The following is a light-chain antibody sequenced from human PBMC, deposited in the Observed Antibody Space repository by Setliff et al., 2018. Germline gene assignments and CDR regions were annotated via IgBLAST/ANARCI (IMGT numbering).Light chain of an antibody. V-gene: IGLV2-8*01. J-gene: IGLJ1*01. Sequence: QSALTQPPSASWSPGQSVTISCTGTSRDVGGYNFVSWYQQHPGKAPKLIISEVTERPSGVPDRFSGSKSGNTASLTVSGLQAEDEADYYCSSYAGSDNYVFGTGTKAPS. CDR3: SSYAGSDNYV. CDR2: EVT. CDR1: SRDVGGYNF.